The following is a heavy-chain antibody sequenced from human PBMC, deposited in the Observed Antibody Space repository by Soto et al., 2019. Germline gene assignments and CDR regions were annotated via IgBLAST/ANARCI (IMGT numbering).Heavy chain of an antibody. CDR1: GASISSGGYS. D-gene: IGHD6-25*01. CDR2: ISDSGST. V-gene: IGHV4-30-2*01. J-gene: IGHJ2*01. Sequence: QLQLQESGSGLVKPSQTLSLTCAVSGASISSGGYSWSWIRQPPGKGLEWIGYISDSGSTYYNPSLKSRVTISVDGSTTQFSLKLTSVTAADTAVYYCARGIAATGPYWFFDLWGRGTLVTVSS. CDR3: ARGIAATGPYWFFDL.